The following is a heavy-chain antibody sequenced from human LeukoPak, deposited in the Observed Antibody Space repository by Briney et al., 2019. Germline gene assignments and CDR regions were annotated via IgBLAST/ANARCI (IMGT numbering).Heavy chain of an antibody. D-gene: IGHD2-15*01. CDR3: ARGSGYYYYYYMDV. Sequence: PSETLSLTCTVSGGSISRYYWSWIRQPAGKGLEWIGRIYTSGSTNYNPSLKSRVTMSVDTSKNQFSLKLSSVTAADTAVYYCARGSGYYYYYYMDVWGKGTTVTVSS. J-gene: IGHJ6*03. CDR1: GGSISRYY. CDR2: IYTSGST. V-gene: IGHV4-4*07.